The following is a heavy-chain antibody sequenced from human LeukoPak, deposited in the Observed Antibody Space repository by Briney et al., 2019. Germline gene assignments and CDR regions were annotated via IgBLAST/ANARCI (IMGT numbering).Heavy chain of an antibody. CDR1: GGSISSYY. Sequence: SETLSLTCTVSGGSISSYYWSWIRRPPGKRLEWIGYIYYSGSTNYNPSLKSRVTISVDTSKNQFSLKLSSVTAADTAVYYCARQNLDCSGGSCYGKYYFDYWGQGTLVTVSS. J-gene: IGHJ4*02. CDR2: IYYSGST. D-gene: IGHD2-15*01. V-gene: IGHV4-59*08. CDR3: ARQNLDCSGGSCYGKYYFDY.